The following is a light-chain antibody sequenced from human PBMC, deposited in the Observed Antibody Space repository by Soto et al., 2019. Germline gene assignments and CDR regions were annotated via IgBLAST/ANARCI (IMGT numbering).Light chain of an antibody. V-gene: IGLV3-21*02. J-gene: IGLJ7*01. CDR3: QVYDRSADQVI. CDR2: DDA. CDR1: NIGTKS. Sequence: SYILTQSPSVSVAPGQTATITCGANNIGTKSVHWYQQKPGQAPELVVYDDADRPSGIPERFSGSNSGNTAALTIRRVEAGDEADYYCQVYDRSADQVIFGGGTQLTV.